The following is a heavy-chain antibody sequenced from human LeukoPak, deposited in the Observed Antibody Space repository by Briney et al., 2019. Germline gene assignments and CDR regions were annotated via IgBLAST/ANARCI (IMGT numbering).Heavy chain of an antibody. D-gene: IGHD2-15*01. Sequence: SETLSLTCAVSGGSISSSNWWSWVRQPPGKGLEWIGEIYHSGSTNYNPSLKSRVTISVDKSKNQFSLKLSSVTAADTAVYYCAKGGLRLPRLDAFDIWGQGTMVTVSS. CDR1: GGSISSSNW. J-gene: IGHJ3*02. CDR2: IYHSGST. V-gene: IGHV4-4*02. CDR3: AKGGLRLPRLDAFDI.